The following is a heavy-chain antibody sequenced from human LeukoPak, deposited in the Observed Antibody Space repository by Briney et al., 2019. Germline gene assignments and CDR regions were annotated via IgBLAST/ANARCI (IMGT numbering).Heavy chain of an antibody. CDR2: IYYSGST. D-gene: IGHD6-13*01. CDR1: GGFISSGGYY. CDR3: ARDYPDSSRLSGGYYYYMDV. J-gene: IGHJ6*03. V-gene: IGHV4-31*03. Sequence: SETLSLTCTVSGGFISSGGYYWSWIRQHPGKGLEWIGYIYYSGSTYYNPSLKSRVTISVDTSKNQFSLKLSSVTAADTAVYYCARDYPDSSRLSGGYYYYMDVWGKGTTVTVSS.